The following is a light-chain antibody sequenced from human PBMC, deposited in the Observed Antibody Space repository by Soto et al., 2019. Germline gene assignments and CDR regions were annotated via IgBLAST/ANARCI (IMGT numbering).Light chain of an antibody. V-gene: IGKV3D-15*01. CDR3: QKYNDWPPIT. CDR2: GAS. J-gene: IGKJ5*01. CDR1: QSVSSSY. Sequence: IVLTQTPGTLSLSPGERATLSCRASQSVSSSYLAWYQQKPAQTPRLLIYGASSRATGIPARFSGSGSGTEFTPTISSLQSEDVAVYYCQKYNDWPPITVGQGTRLEIK.